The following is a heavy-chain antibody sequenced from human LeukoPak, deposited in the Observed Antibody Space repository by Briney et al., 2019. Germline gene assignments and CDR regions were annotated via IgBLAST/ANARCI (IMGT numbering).Heavy chain of an antibody. CDR3: AREIVVINALLDY. CDR2: MNPNSGNT. CDR1: GYTFTSYD. D-gene: IGHD3-22*01. V-gene: IGHV1-8*01. Sequence: GASVKVSCKASGYTFTSYDINWVRQATGQGLEWMGWMNPNSGNTGYAQKFQGRVTMTRNTSISTAYMELSSLRSEDTAVYYCAREIVVINALLDYWGQGTLVTVSS. J-gene: IGHJ4*02.